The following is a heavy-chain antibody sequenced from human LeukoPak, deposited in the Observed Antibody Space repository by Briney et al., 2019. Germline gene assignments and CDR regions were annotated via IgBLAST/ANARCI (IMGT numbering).Heavy chain of an antibody. D-gene: IGHD2-15*01. Sequence: GGSLRLSCAASGFTITTYAISWVRQAPGKGLEWVSGISGSGEKTYYADFAKGRFTISRDTSRNTLYLQMNSLRAEDTAVYYCARDGGLNTNFDYWGQGTLVTVSS. CDR1: GFTITTYA. J-gene: IGHJ4*02. CDR3: ARDGGLNTNFDY. V-gene: IGHV3-23*01. CDR2: ISGSGEKT.